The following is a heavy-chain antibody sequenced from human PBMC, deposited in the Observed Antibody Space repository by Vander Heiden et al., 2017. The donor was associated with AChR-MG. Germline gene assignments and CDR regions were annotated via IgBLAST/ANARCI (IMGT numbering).Heavy chain of an antibody. CDR1: GYTFTSYD. V-gene: IGHV1-8*01. CDR3: LAIVVVPAANYGMDV. Sequence: QVQLVQSGAEVKKPGASVKVSCKASGYTFTSYDINWVRQATGQGLEWMGWMNPNSGNTGYAQKFQGRVTMTRNTSISTAYMELSSLRSEDTAVYYCLAIVVVPAANYGMDVWGQGTTVTVSS. D-gene: IGHD2-2*01. J-gene: IGHJ6*02. CDR2: MNPNSGNT.